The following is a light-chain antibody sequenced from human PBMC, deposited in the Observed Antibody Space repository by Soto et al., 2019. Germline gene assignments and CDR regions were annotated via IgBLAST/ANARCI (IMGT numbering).Light chain of an antibody. Sequence: IRMTQSPSSLSASVGDRVTITCRASQGISNELGWYQQRPGKAPKVLIYGASNLQSGVPSRFSGSASGTDFTLTISSLQPEDFATYYCLQDYTYPWPFGQGTKVEMK. V-gene: IGKV1-6*01. CDR2: GAS. CDR1: QGISNE. CDR3: LQDYTYPWP. J-gene: IGKJ1*01.